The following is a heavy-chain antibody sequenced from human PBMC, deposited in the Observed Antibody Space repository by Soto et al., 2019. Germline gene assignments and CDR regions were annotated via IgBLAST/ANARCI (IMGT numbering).Heavy chain of an antibody. J-gene: IGHJ4*02. D-gene: IGHD3-22*01. CDR2: IIPVFDTV. CDR3: ARGGSGYVWFNEF. V-gene: IGHV1-69*01. CDR1: GGLFSSYA. Sequence: QEQLVQSGAEVKKSGSSVKVSSKDTGGLFSSYAVSGGRQAPGQELEWMGGIIPVFDTVYYAQKFQGRVTITADESTNTAYMELSSLRSEDTAMYYCARGGSGYVWFNEFWGQGTLVTVSS.